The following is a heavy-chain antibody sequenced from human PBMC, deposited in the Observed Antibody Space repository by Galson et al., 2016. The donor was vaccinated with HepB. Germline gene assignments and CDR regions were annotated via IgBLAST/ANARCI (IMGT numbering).Heavy chain of an antibody. J-gene: IGHJ4*02. CDR1: GFIFSGYA. V-gene: IGHV3-30*04. Sequence: SLRLSCAVSGFIFSGYAMHWVRQAPGKGLEWVAVISYDGGKKYYADSVKGRFTISRDSSQSTLYLQMNSLRAEDTAVYYCARDGDVPSDYYDSSGRGYFDYWGQGTLVSVSS. D-gene: IGHD3-22*01. CDR3: ARDGDVPSDYYDSSGRGYFDY. CDR2: ISYDGGKK.